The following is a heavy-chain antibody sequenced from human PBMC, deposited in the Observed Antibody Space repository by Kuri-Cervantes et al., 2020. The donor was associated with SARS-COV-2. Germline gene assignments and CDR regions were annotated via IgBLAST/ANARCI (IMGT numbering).Heavy chain of an antibody. CDR1: GGTFSSYA. Sequence: SVKVSCKASGGTFSSYAISWVRRAPGQGLEWMGRIIPILGIANYAQKFQGRVTITADKSTSTAYMELTSLRSDDTAVYYRARDMTTVTQGGYWGQGTLVTVSS. CDR2: IIPILGIA. D-gene: IGHD4-17*01. J-gene: IGHJ4*02. V-gene: IGHV1-69*04. CDR3: ARDMTTVTQGGY.